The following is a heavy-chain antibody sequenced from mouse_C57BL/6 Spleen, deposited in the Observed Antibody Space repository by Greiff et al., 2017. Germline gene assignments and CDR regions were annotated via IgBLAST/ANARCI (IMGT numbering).Heavy chain of an antibody. Sequence: EVQRVESGGGLVKPGGSLKLSCAASGFTFSDYGMHWVRQAPEKGLEWVAYISSGSSTIYYADTVKGRFTISRDNAKNTLFLQMTSLRSEDTAMYYCARTYYGSRSFAYWGQGTLVTVSA. V-gene: IGHV5-17*01. J-gene: IGHJ3*01. CDR2: ISSGSSTI. D-gene: IGHD1-1*01. CDR3: ARTYYGSRSFAY. CDR1: GFTFSDYG.